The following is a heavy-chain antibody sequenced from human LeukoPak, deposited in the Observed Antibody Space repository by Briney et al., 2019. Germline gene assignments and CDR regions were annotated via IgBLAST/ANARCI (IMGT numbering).Heavy chain of an antibody. CDR1: GGSFSGYY. Sequence: PSETLSLTCAVYGGSFSGYYWSWIRQPPGKGLEWIGEINHSGSTYYNPSLKSRVTISVDTSKNQFSLKLSSVTAADTAVYYCARGHCSSTSCYVRIFDYWGQGTLVTVSS. CDR2: INHSGST. CDR3: ARGHCSSTSCYVRIFDY. J-gene: IGHJ4*02. V-gene: IGHV4-34*01. D-gene: IGHD2-2*01.